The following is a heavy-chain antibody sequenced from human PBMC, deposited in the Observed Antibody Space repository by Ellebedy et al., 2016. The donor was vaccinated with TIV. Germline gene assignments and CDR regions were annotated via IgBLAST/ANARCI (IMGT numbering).Heavy chain of an antibody. CDR2: ISSSGSTI. CDR3: AREGYSGSWYYFDY. V-gene: IGHV3-11*01. D-gene: IGHD6-13*01. CDR1: GFTFSDYY. J-gene: IGHJ4*02. Sequence: GESLKISCAASGFTFSDYYMSWIRQAPGKGLEWVSYISSSGSTIYYADSVKGRFTISRDNAKNSLYLQMNSLRAEDTAVYYCAREGYSGSWYYFDYWGQGTLVTVSS.